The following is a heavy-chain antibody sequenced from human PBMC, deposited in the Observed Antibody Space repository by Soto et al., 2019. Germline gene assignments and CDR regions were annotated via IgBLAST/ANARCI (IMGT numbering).Heavy chain of an antibody. CDR3: SRDEYYDSSGYYAHNY. D-gene: IGHD3-22*01. J-gene: IGHJ4*02. Sequence: QVQLVQSGAEVKKPGSSVKVSCKASGGTFSSYTISWVRQAPGQGLEWMGRIIPILGIANYAQKFQGRVTITAEKSTSTAYMELSSLRSEDTAVYYCSRDEYYDSSGYYAHNYWGQGTLVTVSS. V-gene: IGHV1-69*08. CDR1: GGTFSSYT. CDR2: IIPILGIA.